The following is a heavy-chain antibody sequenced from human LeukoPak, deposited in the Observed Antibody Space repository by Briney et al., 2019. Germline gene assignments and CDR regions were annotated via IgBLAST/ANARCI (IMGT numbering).Heavy chain of an antibody. J-gene: IGHJ4*02. CDR1: GDSVSSNSAA. CDR2: TYYRSKWYS. V-gene: IGHV6-1*01. D-gene: IGHD6-13*01. Sequence: SQTLSLTCVISGDSVSSNSAAWNWIRQSPSRGLEWLGRTYYRSKWYSHYAVSVKSRITINPDTSKNQFSLQLNSVTPEDTAVYYCARRGGSWEELDYWGQGTLVTVSS. CDR3: ARRGGSWEELDY.